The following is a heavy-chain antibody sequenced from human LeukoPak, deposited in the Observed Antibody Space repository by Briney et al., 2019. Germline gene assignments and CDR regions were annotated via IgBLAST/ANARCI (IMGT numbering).Heavy chain of an antibody. CDR3: AREFRGVGAFDI. V-gene: IGHV3-21*01. CDR2: ISGSGGST. Sequence: GGSLRLSCAASGVTFSTYGMSWVRQAPGKGLEWVSAISGSGGSTYYADSVKGRFTISRDNAKNSLYLQMNSLSAEDTAVYYCAREFRGVGAFDIWGQGTMVTVSS. J-gene: IGHJ3*02. D-gene: IGHD3-3*01. CDR1: GVTFSTYG.